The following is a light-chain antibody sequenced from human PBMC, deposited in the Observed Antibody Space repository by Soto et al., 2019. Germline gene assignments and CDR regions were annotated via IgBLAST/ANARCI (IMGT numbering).Light chain of an antibody. CDR2: AAS. CDR1: QGIRND. J-gene: IGKJ1*01. CDR3: LQDYNYPWT. V-gene: IGKV1-6*01. Sequence: AIQMTQSPSSLSASVGDRVAITCRASQGIRNDLGWYQQKPGKAPKLLIYAASSLKSGVPSRFSGSGSGTDFTLTISSLQPEDFATYYCLQDYNYPWTFGQGTKVEIK.